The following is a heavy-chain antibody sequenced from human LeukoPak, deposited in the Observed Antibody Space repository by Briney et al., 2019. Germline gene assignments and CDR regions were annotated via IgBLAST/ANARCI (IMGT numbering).Heavy chain of an antibody. CDR1: GFTFNRYS. J-gene: IGHJ4*02. Sequence: QAGGSLRLSCAASGFTFNRYSMHWVRQAPGKGLEFVSAISTNGRRTYYANSVKGRFTISRDNSKNTLYLQMNSLRAEDTAVYYCARRAGTYSHPYDYWGQGTLVTVSS. V-gene: IGHV3-64*01. CDR2: ISTNGRRT. CDR3: ARRAGTYSHPYDY. D-gene: IGHD6-19*01.